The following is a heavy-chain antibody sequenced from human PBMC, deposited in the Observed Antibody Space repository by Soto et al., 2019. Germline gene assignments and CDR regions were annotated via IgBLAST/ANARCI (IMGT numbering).Heavy chain of an antibody. CDR1: NGTIASAVW. CDR2: VSHDGKV. V-gene: IGHV4-4*02. Sequence: QVILQESGGSLVEPSETLSLICVVSNGTIASAVWWSWIRQPPGKGLEWIGEVSHDGKVNYNPSLRSRLNISADKSRNQLSLTLTSVTAADTAIYYCAGDREFSWGYFDPWGQGTLVTVSS. J-gene: IGHJ5*02. D-gene: IGHD3-16*01. CDR3: AGDREFSWGYFDP.